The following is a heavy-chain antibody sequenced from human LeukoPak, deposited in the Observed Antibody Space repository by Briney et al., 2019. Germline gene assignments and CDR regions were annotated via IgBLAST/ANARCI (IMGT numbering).Heavy chain of an antibody. D-gene: IGHD1-1*01. Sequence: GGSLRLSCAASGFTFSESWMSWVRQAPGQGLEWVAAIKEDGSEKDYVDSVKGRFTISRDNAKNSLYLQMNSLRAEDMAVYYCATYTNWVAGDVWGQGTTVSVSS. CDR3: ATYTNWVAGDV. CDR2: IKEDGSEK. V-gene: IGHV3-7*01. CDR1: GFTFSESW. J-gene: IGHJ6*02.